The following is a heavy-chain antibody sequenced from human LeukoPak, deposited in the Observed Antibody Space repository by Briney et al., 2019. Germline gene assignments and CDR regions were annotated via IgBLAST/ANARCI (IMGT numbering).Heavy chain of an antibody. CDR1: GSTFSRYW. J-gene: IGHJ4*02. CDR2: VKSDGSDT. D-gene: IGHD3-10*01. CDR3: TTGIGNYYYY. Sequence: PGGSLRLSCAASGSTFSRYWMHWVRQAPGKGLVWVSRVKSDGSDTIYADSVKRRFTISRDNAKNTLYLQMDSLRAEDTAVYYCTTGIGNYYYYWGQGTLVTVSS. V-gene: IGHV3-74*01.